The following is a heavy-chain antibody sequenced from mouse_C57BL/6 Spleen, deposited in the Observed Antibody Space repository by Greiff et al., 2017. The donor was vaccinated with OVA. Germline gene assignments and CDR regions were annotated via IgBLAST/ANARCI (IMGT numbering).Heavy chain of an antibody. CDR1: GYTFTDYA. D-gene: IGHD2-3*01. CDR3: TKGADGYYGYYAMDY. J-gene: IGHJ4*01. CDR2: IDPETGGT. V-gene: IGHV1-15*01. Sequence: QVQLQQSGAELVRPGASVTLSCKASGYTFTDYAMHWVKQTPVHGLEWIGAIDPETGGTAYNQKFKGKAILTADKSSSTAYMELRRLTSEDSAVYYCTKGADGYYGYYAMDYWGQGTSVTVSS.